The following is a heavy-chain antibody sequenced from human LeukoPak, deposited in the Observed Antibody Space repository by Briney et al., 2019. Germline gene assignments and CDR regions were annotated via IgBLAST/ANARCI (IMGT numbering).Heavy chain of an antibody. CDR1: GYIFTTYW. J-gene: IGHJ5*01. D-gene: IGHD5-18*01. CDR3: ARSVGLQQGYFDS. Sequence: GESLKISCKGSGYIFTTYWIGWVRQMPGKGLEWMGMIFPGDSDTRYSPSFQGQVTISADKSITTAYLQWSSLKASDTAMYYCARSVGLQQGYFDSWGQGTLVTVSS. CDR2: IFPGDSDT. V-gene: IGHV5-51*01.